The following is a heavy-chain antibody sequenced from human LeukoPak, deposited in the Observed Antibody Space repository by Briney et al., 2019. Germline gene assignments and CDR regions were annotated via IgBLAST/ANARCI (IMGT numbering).Heavy chain of an antibody. CDR2: AYGDGSDK. J-gene: IGHJ4*02. CDR3: ATGSGHYYDH. D-gene: IGHD3-22*01. V-gene: IGHV3-33*08. CDR1: GFTFSSYS. Sequence: GGSLRLSCAASGFTFSSYSMNWVRQAPGKGLEWVAVAYGDGSDKYYADSVKGRFTTSKDLSQNTLYMQMNSLRAEDTAMYYCATGSGHYYDHWGQGTLVTVSS.